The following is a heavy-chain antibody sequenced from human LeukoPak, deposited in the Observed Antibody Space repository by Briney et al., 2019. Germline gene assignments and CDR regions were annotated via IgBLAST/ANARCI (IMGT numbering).Heavy chain of an antibody. J-gene: IGHJ6*03. CDR2: ISSLSGTI. D-gene: IGHD4-23*01. V-gene: IGHV3-48*04. Sequence: PGGSLRLSCAASGFTFSSYSMNWVRQAPGEGLEWVSYISSLSGTIYYADSVKGRFTISRDNAKNSLYLQMNSLRAEDTAVYYCARDGDTVLTRGYYYYMDVWGKGTTVTISS. CDR1: GFTFSSYS. CDR3: ARDGDTVLTRGYYYYMDV.